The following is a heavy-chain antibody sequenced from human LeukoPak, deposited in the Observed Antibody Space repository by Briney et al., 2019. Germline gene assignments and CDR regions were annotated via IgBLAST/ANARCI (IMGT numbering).Heavy chain of an antibody. CDR1: GGSFSGYC. J-gene: IGHJ5*02. Sequence: KPSENLSLTCAVYGGSFSGYCWSWIRQPPGKGLEWIGEINHSGSTNYNPSLKSRVTISVDTSKNQFSLKLSSVTAADTAVYYCARGGRVRWFGELSSWFDPWGQGTLVTVSS. CDR3: ARGGRVRWFGELSSWFDP. V-gene: IGHV4-34*01. D-gene: IGHD3-10*01. CDR2: INHSGST.